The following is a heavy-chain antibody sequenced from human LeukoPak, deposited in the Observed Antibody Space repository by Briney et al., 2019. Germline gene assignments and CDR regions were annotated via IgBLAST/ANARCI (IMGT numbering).Heavy chain of an antibody. V-gene: IGHV3-49*04. D-gene: IGHD3-22*01. CDR1: GFTFGDYA. Sequence: GGSLRLSCTASGFTFGDYAMSWVRQAPGKGLVWVGFIRSKAYGGTTEYAASVNGRFTISKDDSKSIAYLQMNSLKTEDTAVYYCTRNHPTYYYDSSGYYFDYWGQGTLVTVSS. J-gene: IGHJ4*02. CDR3: TRNHPTYYYDSSGYYFDY. CDR2: IRSKAYGGTT.